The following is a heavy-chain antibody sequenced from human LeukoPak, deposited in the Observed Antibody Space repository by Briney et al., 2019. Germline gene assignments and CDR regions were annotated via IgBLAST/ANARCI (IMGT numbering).Heavy chain of an antibody. V-gene: IGHV4-39*01. D-gene: IGHD2-2*01. CDR1: GGSISSSSYY. J-gene: IGHJ3*02. Sequence: SETLSLTCTVSGGSISSSSYYWGWIRQPPGKGLEWIGSIYYSGSTYYNPSLKSRVTISVDTSKNQFSLKLSSVTAADTAMYYCARHHAEESASWGAFDIWGQGTMVTVSS. CDR3: ARHHAEESASWGAFDI. CDR2: IYYSGST.